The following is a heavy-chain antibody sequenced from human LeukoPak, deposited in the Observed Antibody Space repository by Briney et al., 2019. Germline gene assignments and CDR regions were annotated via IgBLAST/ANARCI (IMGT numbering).Heavy chain of an antibody. J-gene: IGHJ6*02. Sequence: GASVKVSCKASGYTFTSYAMHWVRQAPGQRLEWMGWINAGNGNTKYSQKFQGRVTITRDTSASTAYMELSSLRSEDTAVYYCARAFRMVRGVMSYYYGMDVWGQGTTVTVSS. V-gene: IGHV1-3*01. D-gene: IGHD3-10*01. CDR3: ARAFRMVRGVMSYYYGMDV. CDR1: GYTFTSYA. CDR2: INAGNGNT.